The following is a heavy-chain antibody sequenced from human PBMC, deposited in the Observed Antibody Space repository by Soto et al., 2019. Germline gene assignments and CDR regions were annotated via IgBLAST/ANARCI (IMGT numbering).Heavy chain of an antibody. CDR2: IIPIFGTA. CDR1: GGTFSSYA. D-gene: IGHD6-13*01. Sequence: ASVKVSCKASGGTFSSYAISWVRQAPGQGLEWMGGIIPIFGTANYAQKFQGRVTITADESTSTAYMELSSLRSEDTAVYYCALYLSAAGTNYFDYCRQGTLVTVSS. CDR3: ALYLSAAGTNYFDY. J-gene: IGHJ4*02. V-gene: IGHV1-69*13.